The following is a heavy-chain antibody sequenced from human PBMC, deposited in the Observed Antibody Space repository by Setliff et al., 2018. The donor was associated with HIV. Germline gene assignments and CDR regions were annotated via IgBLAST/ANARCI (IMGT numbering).Heavy chain of an antibody. V-gene: IGHV3-73*01. CDR3: SGDLRVAGYSYFAF. J-gene: IGHJ4*02. Sequence: PGGSLRLSCAASGFTFSGSPIHWVRQASGKGLEWLGRIKDRTDNYATAYAASVKGRFTISRDDSKNTAYLQMNSLKTEDTAVYYCSGDLRVAGYSYFAFWGQGTLVTVSS. CDR1: GFTFSGSP. CDR2: IKDRTDNYAT. D-gene: IGHD6-19*01.